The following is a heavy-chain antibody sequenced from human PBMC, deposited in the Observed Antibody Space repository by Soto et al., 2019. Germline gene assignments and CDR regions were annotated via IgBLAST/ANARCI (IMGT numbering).Heavy chain of an antibody. D-gene: IGHD3-3*01. CDR3: ARGSAAYDFWSGYLATNWFDP. CDR2: MNPNSGNT. V-gene: IGHV1-8*01. CDR1: GYTFTSYD. J-gene: IGHJ5*02. Sequence: QVQLVQSGAEVKKPGASVKVSCKASGYTFTSYDINWVRQATGQGLEWMGWMNPNSGNTGYAQKSQGRVTMTTNTSISTAYMELSSLRSEDTAVYYCARGSAAYDFWSGYLATNWFDPWGQGTLVTVSS.